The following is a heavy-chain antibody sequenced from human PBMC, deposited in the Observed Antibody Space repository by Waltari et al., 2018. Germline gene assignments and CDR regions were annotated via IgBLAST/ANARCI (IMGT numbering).Heavy chain of an antibody. V-gene: IGHV4-39*01. J-gene: IGHJ5*02. CDR2: IFHSGSA. Sequence: QMQLQESGPGLVKPSETLSLTCPVYGVSMRNVIYSFDWFRQPPGKGLEWIAGIFHSGSASYNPSLESRFTISVDTSRNQLSLTLTSVTATDTAMYFCARGNKNYSGSGSIYKKAHNWFDPWGRGTLVTVSS. CDR3: ARGNKNYSGSGSIYKKAHNWFDP. D-gene: IGHD3-10*01. CDR1: GVSMRNVIYS.